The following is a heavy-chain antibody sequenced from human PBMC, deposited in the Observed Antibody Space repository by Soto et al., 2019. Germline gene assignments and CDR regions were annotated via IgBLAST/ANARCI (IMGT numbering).Heavy chain of an antibody. Sequence: SVKVSCKASGYSLTSYYMHWVRQAPGQGLEWMGITNPSDGSTNYAQKFQGRVTMTSDTSTSTVYMEMSSLRSEDTAMYYCARSYVTSRPIDFWGQGTLVTVSS. D-gene: IGHD3-10*02. CDR2: TNPSDGST. V-gene: IGHV1-46*01. J-gene: IGHJ4*02. CDR3: ARSYVTSRPIDF. CDR1: GYSLTSYY.